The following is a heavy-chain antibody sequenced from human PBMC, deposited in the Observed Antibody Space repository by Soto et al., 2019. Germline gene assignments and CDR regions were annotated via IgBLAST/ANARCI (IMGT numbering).Heavy chain of an antibody. J-gene: IGHJ4*02. D-gene: IGHD6-19*01. CDR2: ISSSSTI. CDR3: ARERGSGWNFDY. V-gene: IGHV3-48*01. CDR1: GFTFSTYS. Sequence: EVQLVESGGDLVQPWGSLRLSCAASGFTFSTYSMNWVRQAPGKGLEWVSSISSSSTIYYADSVKGRFTISRDNVQNSLYLQMHSLRAEDTAVYYCARERGSGWNFDYWGQGTLVTVSS.